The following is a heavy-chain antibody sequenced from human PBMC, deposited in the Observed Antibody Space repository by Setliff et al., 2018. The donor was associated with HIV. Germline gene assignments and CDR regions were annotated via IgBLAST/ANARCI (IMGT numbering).Heavy chain of an antibody. J-gene: IGHJ4*02. V-gene: IGHV1-46*01. CDR3: ARGALVATIDYFDY. CDR2: LNPSGDST. CDR1: GYTFTTYY. Sequence: ASVKVSCKASGYTFTTYYVHWVRQAPGQGLEWMGILNPSGDSTAYAQQFQGRVTMTRDTSTSTVYMELSSLRSEDTAVYYCARGALVATIDYFDYWGQGTLVTVSS. D-gene: IGHD5-12*01.